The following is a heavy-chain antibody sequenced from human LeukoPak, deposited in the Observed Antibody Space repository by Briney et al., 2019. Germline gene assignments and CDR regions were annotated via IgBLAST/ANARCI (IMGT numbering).Heavy chain of an antibody. Sequence: SETLSLTCTVSGGSISSYYWSWIRQPPGKGLEWIGYMYYSGSTNYNPSLTSRVTISVDTSKNQFSLKLSSVTAADTAVYYCARGPYSSRYDSWGQGTLVTVSS. D-gene: IGHD6-13*01. J-gene: IGHJ4*02. V-gene: IGHV4-59*01. CDR2: MYYSGST. CDR1: GGSISSYY. CDR3: ARGPYSSRYDS.